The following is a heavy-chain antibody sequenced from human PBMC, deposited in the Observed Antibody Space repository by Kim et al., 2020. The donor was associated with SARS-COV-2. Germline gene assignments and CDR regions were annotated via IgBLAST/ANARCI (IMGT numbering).Heavy chain of an antibody. J-gene: IGHJ1*01. D-gene: IGHD3-10*01. V-gene: IGHV4-34*01. CDR3: ARVRDYYGSGSLKYFQH. Sequence: LKRRVTISVDTSKNQFSLKRSSVTAADTAVYYCARVRDYYGSGSLKYFQHWGQGTLVTVSS.